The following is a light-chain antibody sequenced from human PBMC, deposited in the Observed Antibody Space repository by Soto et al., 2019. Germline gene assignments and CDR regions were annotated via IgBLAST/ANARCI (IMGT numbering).Light chain of an antibody. Sequence: DIQMTQSPSTLSASVGERVTITCRASQSISRWLAWYPQKPGKAPKLLIYDASTLESGVPSRFSGSGSGTQFTLTIISLQPDDFATYYCQQYGDNSYAFGQGTKLEIK. CDR3: QQYGDNSYA. CDR2: DAS. J-gene: IGKJ2*01. V-gene: IGKV1-5*01. CDR1: QSISRW.